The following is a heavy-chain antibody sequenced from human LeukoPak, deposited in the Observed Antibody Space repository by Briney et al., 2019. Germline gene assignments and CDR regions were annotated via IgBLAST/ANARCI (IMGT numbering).Heavy chain of an antibody. D-gene: IGHD3-22*01. Sequence: SETLSLTCAVYDGSFSGYYWNWIRQPPGKGLEWIGEINDSGSTNFNPSLKNRVIISVDTSKNQFSLRLFSVTAADTAVYYCARTINTMIVVVTSPFDYWGQGTLVTVSS. CDR1: DGSFSGYY. V-gene: IGHV4-34*01. CDR3: ARTINTMIVVVTSPFDY. CDR2: INDSGST. J-gene: IGHJ4*02.